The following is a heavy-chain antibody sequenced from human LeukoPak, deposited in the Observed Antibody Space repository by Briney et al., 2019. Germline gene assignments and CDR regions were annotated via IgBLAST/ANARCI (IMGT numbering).Heavy chain of an antibody. J-gene: IGHJ5*02. D-gene: IGHD2-2*01. CDR3: ARGAYCSSTSCYFT. CDR1: GFTVSSNY. V-gene: IGHV3-53*01. Sequence: GGSLRLSCAASGFTVSSNYMSWVRQAPGKGPEWVSVIYSGGTTYYADSVKGRFTFSRDNSKNTLYLQMNSLRAEDTAMYYCARGAYCSSTSCYFTWGQGTLVTVSS. CDR2: IYSGGTT.